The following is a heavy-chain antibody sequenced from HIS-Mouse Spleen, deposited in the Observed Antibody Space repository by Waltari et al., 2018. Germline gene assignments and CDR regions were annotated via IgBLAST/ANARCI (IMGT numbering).Heavy chain of an antibody. CDR3: ARLGVFDY. V-gene: IGHV1-2*02. J-gene: IGHJ4*02. CDR2: INPNSGGK. Sequence: QVQLVQSGAEVKKPGASVKVSCKASGYTFTGYYMHWVRQAPGQGLEWRGGINPNSGGKNSAQKFQGRVTMTRETSISTAYMELSRLRSDDTAVYYCARLGVFDYWGQGTLVTVSS. CDR1: GYTFTGYY. D-gene: IGHD2-8*01.